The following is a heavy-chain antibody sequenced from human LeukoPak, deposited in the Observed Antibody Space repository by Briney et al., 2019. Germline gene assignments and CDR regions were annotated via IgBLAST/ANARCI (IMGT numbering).Heavy chain of an antibody. D-gene: IGHD4-17*01. CDR1: GFTFDDYA. J-gene: IGHJ4*02. Sequence: GGSLRLSCAASGFTFDDYAMHWVRHAPGKGLEWVSGISWNSGSIGYADSVKGRFTISRDNAKNSLYLQMNSLRVEDTALYYCAKSTGAYVDGYFDYWGQGTLVTVSS. CDR2: ISWNSGSI. V-gene: IGHV3-9*01. CDR3: AKSTGAYVDGYFDY.